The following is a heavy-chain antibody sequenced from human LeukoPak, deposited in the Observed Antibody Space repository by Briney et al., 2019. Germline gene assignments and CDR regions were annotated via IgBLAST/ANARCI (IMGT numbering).Heavy chain of an antibody. CDR2: SRNKASSYTT. V-gene: IGHV3-72*01. CDR3: GRIAINENDGMDV. CDR1: GFKFSDHY. Sequence: PGGSLRLSCAASGFKFSDHYIDWVRQAPGKGLEWVGRSRNKASSYTTEYAAPVEGRFTISRDVSESSLYLQMNSLRTEDTAVYYCGRIAINENDGMDVWGQGTTVTVSS. D-gene: IGHD1-1*01. J-gene: IGHJ6*02.